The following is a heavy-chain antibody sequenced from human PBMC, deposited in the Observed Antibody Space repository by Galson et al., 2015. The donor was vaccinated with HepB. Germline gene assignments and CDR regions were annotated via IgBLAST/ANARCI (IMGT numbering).Heavy chain of an antibody. D-gene: IGHD4-17*01. CDR1: GFTFSDYG. J-gene: IGHJ4*02. Sequence: SLRLSCAASGFTFSDYGMHWVRQAPGKGLEWLAVIWYDGSNKYYADSLKGRLTISRDNSENTLYLQMNSLRAEDTAVYYCAREGMTAVTNFDYWGQGTLVTVSS. V-gene: IGHV3-33*01. CDR2: IWYDGSNK. CDR3: AREGMTAVTNFDY.